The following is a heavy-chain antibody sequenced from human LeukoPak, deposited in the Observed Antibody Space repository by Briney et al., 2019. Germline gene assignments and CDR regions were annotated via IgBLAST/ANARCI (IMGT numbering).Heavy chain of an antibody. D-gene: IGHD3-22*01. V-gene: IGHV3-23*01. CDR1: GFTFSSYA. J-gene: IGHJ4*02. CDR3: AKAMAMIVVVHQHFVY. CDR2: ISGSGGST. Sequence: GGSLRLSCAASGFTFSSYAMSWVRQAPGKGLEWVSAISGSGGSTYYADSVKGRFTIPRDNSKNTLYLQMNSLRAEDTAVYYCAKAMAMIVVVHQHFVYWGQGTLVTVSS.